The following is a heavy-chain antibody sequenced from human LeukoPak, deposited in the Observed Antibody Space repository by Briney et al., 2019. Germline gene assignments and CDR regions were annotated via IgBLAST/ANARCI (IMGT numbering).Heavy chain of an antibody. V-gene: IGHV4-59*01. CDR1: GGSISSCY. Sequence: PSETLSLTCTVSGGSISSCYWSWIRQPPGKGLEWIGYIYYSGSTNYNPSLKSRVTISVDTSKNQFSLKLSSVTAADTAVYYCAATWRNYDFWSDPHITNWFDPWGQGTLVTVSS. CDR3: AATWRNYDFWSDPHITNWFDP. CDR2: IYYSGST. D-gene: IGHD3-3*01. J-gene: IGHJ5*02.